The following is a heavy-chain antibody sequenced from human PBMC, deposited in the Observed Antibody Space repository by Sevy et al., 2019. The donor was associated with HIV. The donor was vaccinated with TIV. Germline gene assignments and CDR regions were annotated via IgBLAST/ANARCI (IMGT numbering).Heavy chain of an antibody. D-gene: IGHD6-13*01. CDR2: IYYSGST. CDR1: GGSISSGGYC. V-gene: IGHV4-31*03. J-gene: IGHJ4*02. Sequence: SETLSLTCTVSGGSISSGGYCWSWIRQHPGKGLEWIGYIYYSGSTYYNPSLKSRVTISVDTSKNQFSLKLSSVTAADTAVYYCARVSQQPYYFDYWGQGTLVTVSS. CDR3: ARVSQQPYYFDY.